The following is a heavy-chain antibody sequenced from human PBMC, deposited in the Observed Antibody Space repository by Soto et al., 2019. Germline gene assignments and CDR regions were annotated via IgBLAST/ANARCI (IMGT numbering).Heavy chain of an antibody. CDR2: IIPILGIA. CDR3: AVYEGNSGGDCYFDY. D-gene: IGHD2-21*01. CDR1: GGTFSSYT. V-gene: IGHV1-69*02. J-gene: IGHJ4*02. Sequence: QVQLVQSGAEVKKPGSLVKVSCKASGGTFSSYTISWVRQAPGQGLERMGRIIPILGIANYAQKFQGRVTITAYNSTSKAYKEVSHLRSEGTAVDYWAVYEGNSGGDCYFDYWGQGTLVTVSS.